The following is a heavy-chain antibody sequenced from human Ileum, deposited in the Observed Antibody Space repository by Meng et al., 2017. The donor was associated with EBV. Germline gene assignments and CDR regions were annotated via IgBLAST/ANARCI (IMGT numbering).Heavy chain of an antibody. CDR1: GGSFNGYY. Sequence: QEQPQQWGAGLLKPSETLSLTCGVYGGSFNGYYWTWIRQPPGKGLEWIGEINHSGSTNYNPSLKSRVIISVDTSKNQFSLNLSSVTAADTAVYYCARGVYGPTTRGREYFIHWGRGTLVTVPS. D-gene: IGHD2-8*01. V-gene: IGHV4-34*01. CDR2: INHSGST. CDR3: ARGVYGPTTRGREYFIH. J-gene: IGHJ1*01.